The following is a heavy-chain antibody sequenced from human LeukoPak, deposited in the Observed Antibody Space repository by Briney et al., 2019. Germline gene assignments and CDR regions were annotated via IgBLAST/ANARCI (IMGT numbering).Heavy chain of an antibody. J-gene: IGHJ4*02. D-gene: IGHD3-22*01. Sequence: TGVPLRLSCAVSGFPFSPYSMTWVRQAPGKGLEWVSSICSNSNYIYYSDSVKGRFTISRDNAKNSLYLQMDRLRADDTAVYYCARNSGPSSYYYDTSGYSYLDYWGQGTLVTVSS. CDR3: ARNSGPSSYYYDTSGYSYLDY. CDR1: GFPFSPYS. V-gene: IGHV3-21*01. CDR2: ICSNSNYI.